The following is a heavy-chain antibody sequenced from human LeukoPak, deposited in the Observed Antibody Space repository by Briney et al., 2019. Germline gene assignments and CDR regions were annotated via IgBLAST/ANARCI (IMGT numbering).Heavy chain of an antibody. D-gene: IGHD3-22*01. Sequence: SETLSLTCTVSGGSISSYYWSWIRQPPGKGLEWIGYIYYSGSTNYNPSLKSRATISVDTSKNQFSLKLSSVTAADTAVYYCARSRYYDSSGYYYVKLGAFDIWGQGTMVTVSS. CDR2: IYYSGST. CDR3: ARSRYYDSSGYYYVKLGAFDI. V-gene: IGHV4-59*01. J-gene: IGHJ3*02. CDR1: GGSISSYY.